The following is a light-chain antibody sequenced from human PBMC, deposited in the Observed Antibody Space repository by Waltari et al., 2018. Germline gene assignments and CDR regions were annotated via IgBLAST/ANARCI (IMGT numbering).Light chain of an antibody. J-gene: IGLJ1*01. CDR2: QDS. CDR1: KLGDKY. V-gene: IGLV3-1*01. CDR3: QAWDSSSYV. Sequence: SYELTQPPSVSVSPGEPASITCSGDKLGDKYACWYQRKPGQSPVLVIYQDSKRPSGIPERFSGSNSGNTATLTISGTQAMDEADYYCQAWDSSSYVFGTGTKVTVL.